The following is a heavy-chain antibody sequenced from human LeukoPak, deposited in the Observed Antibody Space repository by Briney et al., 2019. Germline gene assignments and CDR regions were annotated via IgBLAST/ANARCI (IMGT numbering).Heavy chain of an antibody. CDR1: GFTFSSYT. CDR2: ISGSGDTT. Sequence: PGGSLRLSCAASGFTFSSYTMTWVRQAPGEGLEWVSGISGSGDTTYYADSVKGRFTISRDNSRDTLSVQINSLRAEDTAVYYCAKLQSVVIPAAMLGFDYWGQGILVTVSS. D-gene: IGHD2-2*01. J-gene: IGHJ4*02. V-gene: IGHV3-23*01. CDR3: AKLQSVVIPAAMLGFDY.